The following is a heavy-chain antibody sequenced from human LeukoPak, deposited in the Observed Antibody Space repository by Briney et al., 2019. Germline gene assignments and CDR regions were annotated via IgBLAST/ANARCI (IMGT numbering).Heavy chain of an antibody. J-gene: IGHJ4*02. Sequence: GGSLRLSCAASGFTFSSYWMHWVRQPPGKGLVWVSRVSSDGRNTIYADSVKGRFTISRDNAMNTLYLQMNSLRAEDTAVYYCARDLGGSGPTPIDYWGQGILVTVSS. D-gene: IGHD4-23*01. CDR3: ARDLGGSGPTPIDY. CDR1: GFTFSSYW. CDR2: VSSDGRNT. V-gene: IGHV3-74*01.